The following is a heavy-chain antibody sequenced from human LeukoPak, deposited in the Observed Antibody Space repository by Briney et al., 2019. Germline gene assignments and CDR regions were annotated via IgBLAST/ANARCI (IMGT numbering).Heavy chain of an antibody. J-gene: IGHJ6*03. V-gene: IGHV3-21*01. D-gene: IGHD5-18*01. CDR2: ISSSSSYI. Sequence: GGSLRLSCAASGFTFSSYSMNWVRQAPGKGLEWVSSISSSSSYIYYADSGKGRFTISRDNAKNSLYLQMNSLRAEDTAVYYCARARGYSYGYAGYYYYMDVWGKGTTVTVSS. CDR1: GFTFSSYS. CDR3: ARARGYSYGYAGYYYYMDV.